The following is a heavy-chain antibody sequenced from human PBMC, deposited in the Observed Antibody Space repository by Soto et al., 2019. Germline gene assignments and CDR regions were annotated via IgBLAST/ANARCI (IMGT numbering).Heavy chain of an antibody. J-gene: IGHJ6*02. Sequence: GGSLRLSCAASGFTFSSYWMHWVRQAPGKGLVWVSRINSDGSSTSYADSVKGRFTISRDNAKNTLYLQMNSLRAEDTAVYYCARVLVRYFDWLQNYYYYGMDVWGQGTTVTVSS. V-gene: IGHV3-74*01. D-gene: IGHD3-9*01. CDR3: ARVLVRYFDWLQNYYYYGMDV. CDR1: GFTFSSYW. CDR2: INSDGSST.